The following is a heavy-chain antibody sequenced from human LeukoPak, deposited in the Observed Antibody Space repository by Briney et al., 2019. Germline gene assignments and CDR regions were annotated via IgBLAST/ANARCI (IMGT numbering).Heavy chain of an antibody. D-gene: IGHD3-22*01. V-gene: IGHV3-30*02. J-gene: IGHJ4*02. CDR3: AKDSYSYYDGSRNYFDY. CDR2: IRYDGSNK. Sequence: GGSLRLSCAASGFIFSGSAMHWVRQAPGKGLEWVAFIRYDGSNKYYADSVKGRFTISRDNSKNTLYLQMNSLRAEDTAVYYCAKDSYSYYDGSRNYFDYWGQGTLVTVSS. CDR1: GFIFSGSA.